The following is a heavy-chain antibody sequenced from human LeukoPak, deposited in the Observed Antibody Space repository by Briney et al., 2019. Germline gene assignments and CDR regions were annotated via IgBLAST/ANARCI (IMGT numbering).Heavy chain of an antibody. CDR1: GYSFTNYG. J-gene: IGHJ4*02. V-gene: IGHV1-18*01. D-gene: IGHD1-26*01. Sequence: GASVKVSCKASGYSFTNYGISWVRQAPGQGLEWMGWISAYNGNTNYAQKLQGRVTMTTDTSTSTAYMGVRSLRSDDTAVYYCAREVGRGFDYWGQGTLVTVSS. CDR2: ISAYNGNT. CDR3: AREVGRGFDY.